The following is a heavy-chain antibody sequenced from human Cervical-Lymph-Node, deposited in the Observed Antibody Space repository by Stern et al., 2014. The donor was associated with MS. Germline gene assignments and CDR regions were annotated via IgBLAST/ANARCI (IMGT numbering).Heavy chain of an antibody. J-gene: IGHJ4*02. CDR2: IYYSGST. D-gene: IGHD2-2*01. Sequence: QVQLQESGPGLVKPSETLSLTCTVSGGSISSSSYYWGWIRQPPGKGLEXIGSIYYSGSTYYNPSLKSRVPISVDTSKNQFSLKLSSVTAADTAVYYCARHASAIVPAAMWAFDYWGQGTLVTVSS. V-gene: IGHV4-39*01. CDR1: GGSISSSSYY. CDR3: ARHASAIVPAAMWAFDY.